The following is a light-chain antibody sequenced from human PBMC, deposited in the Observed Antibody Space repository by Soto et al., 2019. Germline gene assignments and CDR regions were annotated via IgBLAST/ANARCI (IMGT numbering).Light chain of an antibody. V-gene: IGKV1-39*01. CDR2: SAS. CDR3: QQSYTSPYT. CDR1: QSISTY. Sequence: DIPMTQSPSSLSASVGDRVTITCRASQSISTYLTWFQQKPGKAPRLLLYSASSLQSGDPSRYSGSGSGTDFTHTIRSLQPEDVASYCCQQSYTSPYTFALGTQLEI. J-gene: IGKJ2*01.